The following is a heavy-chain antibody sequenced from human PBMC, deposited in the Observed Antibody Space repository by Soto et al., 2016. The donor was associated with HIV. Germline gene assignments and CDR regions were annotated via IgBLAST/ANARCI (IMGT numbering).Heavy chain of an antibody. Sequence: QVQPVQSGAEVKKPGASVKVSCKASGYTFTDYYIHWVRQAPGQGLEWMGWINPNTGGTNYAQKFQGRVTMTRDTSIRTAYMDLSRLTSADTAVYYCATRIGYSYGFYYFDSWGQGTLVTVSS. V-gene: IGHV1-2*02. CDR2: INPNTGGT. D-gene: IGHD5-18*01. CDR1: GYTFTDYY. J-gene: IGHJ4*02. CDR3: ATRIGYSYGFYYFDS.